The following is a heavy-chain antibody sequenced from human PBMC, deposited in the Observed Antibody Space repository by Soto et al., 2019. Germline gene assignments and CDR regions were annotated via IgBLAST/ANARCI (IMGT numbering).Heavy chain of an antibody. V-gene: IGHV4-30-4*01. CDR1: GGSISSGDYY. CDR3: ARGESSYDSSGYQVYYYYYGMDV. Sequence: SETLSLTCTVSGGSISSGDYYWSWIRQPPGKGLEWIGYIYYSGSTYYNPSLKSRVTISVDTSKNQFSLKLSSVTAADTAVYYCARGESSYDSSGYQVYYYYYGMDVWGQGTTVTVSS. J-gene: IGHJ6*02. CDR2: IYYSGST. D-gene: IGHD3-22*01.